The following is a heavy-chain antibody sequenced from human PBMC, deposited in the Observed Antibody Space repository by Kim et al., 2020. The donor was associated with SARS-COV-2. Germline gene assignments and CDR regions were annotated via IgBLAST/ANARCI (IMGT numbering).Heavy chain of an antibody. CDR3: SRDPRPLDY. J-gene: IGHJ4*02. Sequence: GGSLRLSCTASGFKFGDFYMSWNRQAPGKGLESLSYISPSGHDINYADSVKGRFTISRDNAKNSLYLQMDSLRDEDTAVYYCSRDPRPLDYWGQGTLVTVSS. V-gene: IGHV3-11*01. CDR2: ISPSGHDI. CDR1: GFKFGDFY.